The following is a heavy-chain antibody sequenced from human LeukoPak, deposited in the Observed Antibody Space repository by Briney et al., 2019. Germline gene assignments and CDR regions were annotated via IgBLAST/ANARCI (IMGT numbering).Heavy chain of an antibody. Sequence: AGGSLRLSCAASGFTFSSYSMNWVRQAPGKGLGWVSYISSSSSTIYYADSVKGRFTISRDNAKNSLYLQMNSLRAEDTAVYYCARGRRVFGITMIVVGANYFDYWGQGTLVTVSS. CDR1: GFTFSSYS. CDR2: ISSSSSTI. D-gene: IGHD3-22*01. CDR3: ARGRRVFGITMIVVGANYFDY. J-gene: IGHJ4*02. V-gene: IGHV3-48*01.